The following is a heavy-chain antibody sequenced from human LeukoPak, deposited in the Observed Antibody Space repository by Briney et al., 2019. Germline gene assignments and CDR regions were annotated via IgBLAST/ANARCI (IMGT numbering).Heavy chain of an antibody. D-gene: IGHD4-23*01. CDR3: ARESGGNSVGWYFDL. Sequence: PSETLSLTCTVSGGSIRRYYWSWIRQPPGKGLEWIGYIYYSGSTNYNPSLKSRVTISVDTSKNQFSLKLSSVTAADTAVYYCARESGGNSVGWYFDLWGRGTLVTVSS. V-gene: IGHV4-59*01. J-gene: IGHJ2*01. CDR2: IYYSGST. CDR1: GGSIRRYY.